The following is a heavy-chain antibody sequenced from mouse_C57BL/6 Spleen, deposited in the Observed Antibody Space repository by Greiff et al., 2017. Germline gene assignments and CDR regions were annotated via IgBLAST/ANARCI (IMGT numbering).Heavy chain of an antibody. CDR3: ARAPYGNYGYWYFDV. J-gene: IGHJ1*03. D-gene: IGHD2-1*01. Sequence: DVQLQESGPGLVKPSQSLSLTCSVTGYSFTSGYYWNWIRQFPGNKLEWMGYISYDGSNNYNPSLKNLISITRDTSKNQFFLKLKSVTTEDTATYYCARAPYGNYGYWYFDVWGTGTTVTVSS. CDR2: ISYDGSN. CDR1: GYSFTSGYY. V-gene: IGHV3-6*01.